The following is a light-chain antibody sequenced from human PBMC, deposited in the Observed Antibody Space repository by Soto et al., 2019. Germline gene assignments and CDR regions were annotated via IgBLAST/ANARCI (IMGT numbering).Light chain of an antibody. J-gene: IGLJ1*01. Sequence: QSALTQPASVSGSPGQSISISCTGTSSDVGGYNYVSWYQQHPGKAPKLMIYEVSNRPSGVSNRFSGSKSGNTASLTISGLQAEDEADYYSSSIRSDTPVVFGTGTKLTVL. CDR3: SSIRSDTPVV. CDR2: EVS. CDR1: SSDVGGYNY. V-gene: IGLV2-14*01.